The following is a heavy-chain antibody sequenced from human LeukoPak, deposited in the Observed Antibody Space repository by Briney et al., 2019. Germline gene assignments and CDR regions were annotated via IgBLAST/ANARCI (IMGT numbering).Heavy chain of an antibody. D-gene: IGHD3-9*01. CDR1: GYTFTVYY. CDR2: INPNSGGT. CDR3: AREVDILTVTYAFDI. J-gene: IGHJ3*02. V-gene: IGHV1-2*02. Sequence: ASVKVSCKASGYTFTVYYMHWVRQAPGQGLEWMGWINPNSGGTNYAQKFQGRVTMTRNTSISTAYMELSSLRSEDTAVYYCAREVDILTVTYAFDIWGQGTMVTVSS.